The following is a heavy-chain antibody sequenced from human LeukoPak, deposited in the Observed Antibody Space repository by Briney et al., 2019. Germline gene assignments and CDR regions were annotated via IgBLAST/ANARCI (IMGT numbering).Heavy chain of an antibody. J-gene: IGHJ4*02. CDR2: ISNDGSIQ. CDR1: EATYGS. CDR3: ANSIPNSYGFDY. D-gene: IGHD2-21*01. Sequence: GGSLRLSCAASEATYGSMHWVRQPPGKGLEWVAVISNDGSIQYYGDAVKGRFTISRDNSMNTVFLQMSSLRPEDAALYYCANSIPNSYGFDYWGQGTLVTVSS. V-gene: IGHV3-30*18.